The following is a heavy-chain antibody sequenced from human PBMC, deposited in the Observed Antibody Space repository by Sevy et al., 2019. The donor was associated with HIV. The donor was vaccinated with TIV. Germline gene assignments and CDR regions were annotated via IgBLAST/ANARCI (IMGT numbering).Heavy chain of an antibody. CDR3: ARGLNYYVSGSFDY. D-gene: IGHD3-10*01. V-gene: IGHV4-61*01. CDR1: GVSITSGNSY. CDR2: SFYNGNT. Sequence: SETLSLTCSVSGVSITSGNSYWSWIRQPPGKGLEWIGYSFYNGNTNYNPTLESRVTMSVDTSNSQFSLSLRSVTAADTAVYYCARGLNYYVSGSFDYWGQGTLVTVSS. J-gene: IGHJ4*02.